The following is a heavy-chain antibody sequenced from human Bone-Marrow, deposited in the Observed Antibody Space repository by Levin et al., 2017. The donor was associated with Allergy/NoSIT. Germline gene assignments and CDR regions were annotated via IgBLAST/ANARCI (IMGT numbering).Heavy chain of an antibody. CDR2: IYWDDDK. V-gene: IGHV2-5*02. Sequence: KASGPTLVKPTQTLTLTCTFSGFSLSTRGVGVGWIRQPPRKALECLALIYWDDDKFYSPSLKSRLTITKDTSKNQVVLTMTNMDPVDTGTYYCAHRIYDYGRWYGGIFDYWGQGNLVTVSS. D-gene: IGHD6-13*01. CDR1: GFSLSTRGVG. J-gene: IGHJ4*02. CDR3: AHRIYDYGRWYGGIFDY.